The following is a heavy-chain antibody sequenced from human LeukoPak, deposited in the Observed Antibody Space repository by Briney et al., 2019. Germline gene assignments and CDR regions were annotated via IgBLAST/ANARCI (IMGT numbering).Heavy chain of an antibody. Sequence: GASVKVSCKVSGYTLSELSMHWVRQAPGKGLEWMGGFDLEDGETIYAQKFQGRVTMTEDTSTDTAYIELSSLRSEDTAVYYCAAAKYSSSSDWYFYYMDVWGKGTTVTVSS. V-gene: IGHV1-24*01. CDR3: AAAKYSSSSDWYFYYMDV. CDR2: FDLEDGET. CDR1: GYTLSELS. J-gene: IGHJ6*03. D-gene: IGHD6-6*01.